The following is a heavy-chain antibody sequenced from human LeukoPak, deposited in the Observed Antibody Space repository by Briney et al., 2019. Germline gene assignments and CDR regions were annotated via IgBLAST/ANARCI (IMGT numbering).Heavy chain of an antibody. CDR1: GYTFTSYG. Sequence: ASVKVSCKASGYTFTSYGISWVRQAPGQGLEWMGWISAYNGNTNYAQKLQGRVTMTTDTSTSTAYMELRSLRSDDTAVYYCARDLWVSSPNYFDYWGQGTLVTVSS. J-gene: IGHJ4*02. CDR2: ISAYNGNT. CDR3: ARDLWVSSPNYFDY. V-gene: IGHV1-18*01. D-gene: IGHD6-13*01.